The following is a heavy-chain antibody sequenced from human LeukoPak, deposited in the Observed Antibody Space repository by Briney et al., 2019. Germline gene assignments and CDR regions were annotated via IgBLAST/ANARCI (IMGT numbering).Heavy chain of an antibody. D-gene: IGHD3-9*01. CDR3: ARVFGLRYSDRLSYSGDAFDI. Sequence: ASVKVSCKASGYTFSSYYMHWVRQAPGQGLEWMGIINPTGGSTSYAQKFQGRVTMTRDTSTSTVYMELSSLRAEDTAVYYCARVFGLRYSDRLSYSGDAFDIWGQGTMVTVSS. V-gene: IGHV1-46*01. CDR1: GYTFSSYY. CDR2: INPTGGST. J-gene: IGHJ3*02.